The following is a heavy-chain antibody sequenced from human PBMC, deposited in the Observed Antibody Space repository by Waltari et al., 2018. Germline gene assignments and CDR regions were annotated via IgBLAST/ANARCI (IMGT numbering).Heavy chain of an antibody. V-gene: IGHV3-7*01. J-gene: IGHJ4*02. CDR3: ARERRGQSGWYYFDF. CDR1: GISFSSFW. D-gene: IGHD6-19*01. CDR2: IKQDGSEE. Sequence: EVQLVESGGGLVQPGGSLRLSCAASGISFSSFWMTWVRQSTGKGLGLVANIKQDGSEEYYVDSVKGRFTISKDNAKNSLYLQMNSLRAEDTAVYFCARERRGQSGWYYFDFWGQGSLVTVSS.